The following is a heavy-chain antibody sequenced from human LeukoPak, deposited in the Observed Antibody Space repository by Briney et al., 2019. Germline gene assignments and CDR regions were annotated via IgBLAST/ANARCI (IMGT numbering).Heavy chain of an antibody. CDR2: IKSKTDGGTT. V-gene: IGHV3-15*01. CDR1: GFTFSSYA. Sequence: PGGSLRLSCAASGFTFSSYAMHWVRQAPGKGLEWVGRIKSKTDGGTTDYAAPVKGRFTISRDDSKNTLYLQMNSLKTEDTAVYYCTTDGAAATFDYWGQGTLVTVSS. D-gene: IGHD6-13*01. J-gene: IGHJ4*02. CDR3: TTDGAAATFDY.